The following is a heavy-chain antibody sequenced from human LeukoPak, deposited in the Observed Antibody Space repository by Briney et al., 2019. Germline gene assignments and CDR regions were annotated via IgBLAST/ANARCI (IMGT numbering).Heavy chain of an antibody. CDR3: ATANDFWSGNYYYYYMDV. J-gene: IGHJ6*03. Sequence: ASVKVSCKASGYTFTSYDINWVRQATGQGLEWMGGIIPIFGTANYAQKFQGRVTITADKSTSTAYMELSSLRSEDTAVYYCATANDFWSGNYYYYYMDVWGKGTTVTVSS. D-gene: IGHD3-3*01. CDR2: IIPIFGTA. CDR1: GYTFTSYD. V-gene: IGHV1-69*06.